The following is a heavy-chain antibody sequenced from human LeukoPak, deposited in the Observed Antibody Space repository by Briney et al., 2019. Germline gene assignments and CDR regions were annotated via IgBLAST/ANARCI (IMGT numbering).Heavy chain of an antibody. D-gene: IGHD3-22*01. CDR2: ISSDGSST. CDR3: ARGDYYDSSGYYDIIDC. V-gene: IGHV3-74*01. J-gene: IGHJ4*02. CDR1: GFTFYTYW. Sequence: GGSLRLSCAPSGFTFYTYWMHWVRQAPGKGLVWVSRISSDGSSTNYADSVKGRFTISRDNAKNTLYLQMNSLRAEDTAVYYCARGDYYDSSGYYDIIDCWGQGILVTVSS.